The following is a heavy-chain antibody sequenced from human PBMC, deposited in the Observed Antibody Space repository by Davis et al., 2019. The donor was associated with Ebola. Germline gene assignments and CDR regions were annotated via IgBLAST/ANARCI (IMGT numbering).Heavy chain of an antibody. CDR1: GGSFSGYY. CDR2: MNHGGTT. Sequence: SQTLSLTCTVYGGSFSGYYWSWIRQAPGKGLEWIGEMNHGGTTNYNPSLKSRLTISVDTSKNQFSLKLRSVTAADTAVYYCARAVYVHVYGMDVWGKGATVTVSS. J-gene: IGHJ6*04. V-gene: IGHV4-34*01. CDR3: ARAVYVHVYGMDV. D-gene: IGHD2-8*01.